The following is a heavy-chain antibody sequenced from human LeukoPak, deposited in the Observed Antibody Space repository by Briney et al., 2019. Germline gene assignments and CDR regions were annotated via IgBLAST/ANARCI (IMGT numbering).Heavy chain of an antibody. CDR2: ISVYNGNT. J-gene: IGHJ4*02. CDR3: ARGVISGHYPNYYFDY. V-gene: IGHV1-18*01. CDR1: GYTFTSYG. Sequence: ASVKVSCKASGYTFTSYGISWVRQAPGQRLEWMGWISVYNGNTNYAQKLQGRVTMTTDTSTSTAYMELRSLRSDDTAVYYCARGVISGHYPNYYFDYWGQGTLVTVSS. D-gene: IGHD3-22*01.